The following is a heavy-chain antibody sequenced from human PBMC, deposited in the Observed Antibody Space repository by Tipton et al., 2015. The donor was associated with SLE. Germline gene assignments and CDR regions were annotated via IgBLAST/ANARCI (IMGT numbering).Heavy chain of an antibody. Sequence: QLVQSGAEVKKPGASVKVSCKASGYTFTSYGISWVRQAPGQGPEWMGWISAYNGNTNYAQKLQGRVTMTTDTSTSTAYMELRSLRSDDTAVYYCARDVAESIPSCIWFGGTDAFDIWGQGTMVTVSS. D-gene: IGHD3-10*01. J-gene: IGHJ3*02. CDR2: ISAYNGNT. CDR3: ARDVAESIPSCIWFGGTDAFDI. V-gene: IGHV1-18*01. CDR1: GYTFTSYG.